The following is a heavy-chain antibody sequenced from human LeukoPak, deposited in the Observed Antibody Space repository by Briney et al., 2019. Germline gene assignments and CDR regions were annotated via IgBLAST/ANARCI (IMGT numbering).Heavy chain of an antibody. V-gene: IGHV4-30-2*01. J-gene: IGHJ4*02. CDR3: ARARVFYDTSGYSLNYFDY. CDR1: GGSFSSGAHF. CDR2: IHHSGST. Sequence: SQTLSLTCTISGGSFSSGAHFWSWIRQLPGEGLEWIGYIHHSGSTNYNPSLKSRVTISVDKSKNHFSLKLSSVTAADTAVYYCARARVFYDTSGYSLNYFDYWGQGTLVTVSS. D-gene: IGHD3-22*01.